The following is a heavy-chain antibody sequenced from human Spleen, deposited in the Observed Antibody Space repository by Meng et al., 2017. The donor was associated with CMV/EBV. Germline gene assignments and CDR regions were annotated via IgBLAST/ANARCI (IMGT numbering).Heavy chain of an antibody. V-gene: IGHV1-2*02. CDR1: GYPFAGYY. D-gene: IGHD6-19*01. CDR3: ARGGRWEWLVPGWLDP. CDR2: LNPNSGGT. Sequence: SGYPFAGYYLSWVRQAPGQGLEWMGWLNPNSGGTNYAQKFQGRVTMTRDTSISTAYMELSRLRYDDAAVYYCARGGRWEWLVPGWLDPWGQGTLVTVSS. J-gene: IGHJ5*02.